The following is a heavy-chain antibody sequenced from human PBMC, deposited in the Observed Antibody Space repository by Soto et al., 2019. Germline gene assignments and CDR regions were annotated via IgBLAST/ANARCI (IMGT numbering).Heavy chain of an antibody. Sequence: QLQLQESGPGLVKPSETLSLSCAVSGGSISSNAHYWGWIRQPPGKGLEWIGSMYYSGNTYYNPSLKSRVTISVDTSKYRLSLKLSSVTAADTAVFYCARHSHGVFDSWGQGTLVTVSP. V-gene: IGHV4-39*01. CDR1: GGSISSNAHY. CDR3: ARHSHGVFDS. J-gene: IGHJ4*02. CDR2: MYYSGNT.